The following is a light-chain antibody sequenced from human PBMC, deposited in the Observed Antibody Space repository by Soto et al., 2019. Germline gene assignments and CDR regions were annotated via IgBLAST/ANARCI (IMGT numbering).Light chain of an antibody. CDR2: AAS. V-gene: IGKV1-27*01. Sequence: DIQMTQSPSSLSASVGDRVTITCRASQDITHYLAWHQQKPGKAPQLLIYAASALQSGVPSRFSGSRSGTDFTLTISSLQPGDVATYYCQQYYSAPQTFGPGTKVDIK. J-gene: IGKJ3*01. CDR1: QDITHY. CDR3: QQYYSAPQT.